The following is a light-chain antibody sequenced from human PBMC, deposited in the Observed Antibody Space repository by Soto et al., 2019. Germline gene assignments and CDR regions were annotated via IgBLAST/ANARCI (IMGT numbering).Light chain of an antibody. CDR3: QQYNSDST. J-gene: IGKJ1*01. Sequence: IQMTQSPSTLSASVGDRVTITCRASQSISIWLAWYQQKPGKAPKLLIYKASSLESGVPSRFSGSGSGTEFTLTINRLQPDDFATYYCQQYNSDSTFGQGTKVEIK. V-gene: IGKV1-5*03. CDR1: QSISIW. CDR2: KAS.